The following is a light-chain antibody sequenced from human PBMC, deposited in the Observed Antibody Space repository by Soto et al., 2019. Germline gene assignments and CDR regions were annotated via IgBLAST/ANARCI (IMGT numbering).Light chain of an antibody. CDR3: SSYTRSSTLYV. V-gene: IGLV2-14*01. CDR2: EVS. CDR1: SSDVGDYNY. J-gene: IGLJ1*01. Sequence: QPVLTQPASVSGSPGQSITISCTGTSSDVGDYNYVSWYQQHPGKAPKLMIYEVSDRPSGVSNRFSGSKSGNTASLTISGLQAEDEADYYCSSYTRSSTLYVFGTGTKLTVL.